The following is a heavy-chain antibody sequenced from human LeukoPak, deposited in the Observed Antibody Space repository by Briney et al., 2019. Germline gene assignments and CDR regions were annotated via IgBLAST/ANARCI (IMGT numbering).Heavy chain of an antibody. CDR3: AKAIYCSGGSCYNAFDI. Sequence: GGSLRLSCAASGFTFDDYAMHWVRQAPGKGLEWVSGISWNSGSIGYADSVKGRFTISRDNAKNSLYLQMNSLRAEDTALYYCAKAIYCSGGSCYNAFDIWGQGTMVTVSS. CDR2: ISWNSGSI. V-gene: IGHV3-9*01. CDR1: GFTFDDYA. D-gene: IGHD2-15*01. J-gene: IGHJ3*02.